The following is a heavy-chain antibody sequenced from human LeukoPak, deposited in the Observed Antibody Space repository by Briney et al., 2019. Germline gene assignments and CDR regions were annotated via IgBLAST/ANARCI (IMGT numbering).Heavy chain of an antibody. J-gene: IGHJ4*02. D-gene: IGHD3-16*01. CDR3: ARGRGDYFDY. V-gene: IGHV3-48*03. CDR2: ISSSGSTI. Sequence: GWSLRLSCAASGFTFSSYEMNWVRQAPGKGLEWVSYISSSGSTIYYADSVKGRFTISRDNAKNSLYLQMNSLRAEDTAVYYCARGRGDYFDYWGQGTLVTVSS. CDR1: GFTFSSYE.